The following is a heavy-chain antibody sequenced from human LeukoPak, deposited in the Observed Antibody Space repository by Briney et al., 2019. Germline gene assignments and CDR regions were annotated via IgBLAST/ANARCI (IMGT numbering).Heavy chain of an antibody. CDR2: IDYSGST. J-gene: IGHJ3*02. D-gene: IGHD3-22*01. V-gene: IGHV4-39*01. Sequence: SETLSLTCTVSGGSISSTSYFWGWIRQPPGKGLEWIGTIDYSGSTYYNPSLKSRVTMSVDTSRNQFSLKLSSVNAADTAVYYCAKAGVRYYDSSGLHAFDIWGQGTMVTVSS. CDR1: GGSISSTSYF. CDR3: AKAGVRYYDSSGLHAFDI.